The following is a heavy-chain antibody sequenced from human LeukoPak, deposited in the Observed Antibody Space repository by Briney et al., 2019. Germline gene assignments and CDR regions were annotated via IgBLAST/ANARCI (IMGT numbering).Heavy chain of an antibody. CDR2: IKQDGSEK. V-gene: IGHV3-7*02. CDR3: CERGSSGMVVRGIAWAWFDP. Sequence: HPGGSLRLSCAASALTSTIYWMRWVRQVPGKGLEWVANIKQDGSEKYYVDSVKGRFTISRDNAKNSLYLHMNSLRAETAVYYCCERGSSGMVVRGIAWAWFDPWGQGTLVTVSS. CDR1: ALTSTIYW. D-gene: IGHD3-10*01. J-gene: IGHJ5*02.